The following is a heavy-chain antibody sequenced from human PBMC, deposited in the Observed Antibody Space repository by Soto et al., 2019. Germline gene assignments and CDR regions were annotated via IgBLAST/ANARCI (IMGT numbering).Heavy chain of an antibody. D-gene: IGHD6-6*01. CDR3: AREQCLVAARTTTNCLDH. V-gene: IGHV1-69*12. CDR1: GGTFINYA. CDR2: ITPIFGTR. J-gene: IGHJ5*02. Sequence: VQLVQSGTEVKKPGSSVKVSCEASGGTFINYAFTWVRQAPGQGLEWMGGITPIFGTRNYAQKFQARVTITADESTSTVYMELSSLKSEDTAVNYCAREQCLVAARTTTNCLDHWGQGTLVTVSS.